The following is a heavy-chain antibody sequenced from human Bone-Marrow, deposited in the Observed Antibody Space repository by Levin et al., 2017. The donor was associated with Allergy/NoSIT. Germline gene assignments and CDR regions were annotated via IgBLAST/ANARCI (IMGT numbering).Heavy chain of an antibody. V-gene: IGHV1-69*01. Sequence: KISCKASGGTFSSYAISWVRQAPGQGLEWVGGIIPIFGTANYAQKFQGRVTITADESTSTAYMELSSLRSEDTAVYYCARVRTDAQEDDAFDIWGQGTMVTVSS. CDR1: GGTFSSYA. CDR2: IIPIFGTA. CDR3: ARVRTDAQEDDAFDI. J-gene: IGHJ3*02. D-gene: IGHD1/OR15-1a*01.